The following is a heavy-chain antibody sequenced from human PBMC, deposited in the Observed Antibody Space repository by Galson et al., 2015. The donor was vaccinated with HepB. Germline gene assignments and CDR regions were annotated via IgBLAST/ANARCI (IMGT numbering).Heavy chain of an antibody. D-gene: IGHD1-26*01. CDR2: IKSKTDGGTT. Sequence: SLRLSCAASGFTFSNAWMSWVRQAPGKGLEWVGRIKSKTDGGTTDYAAPVKGRFTISRDDSKNTLYLQMNSLKTEDTAVYYCTIVIVGATNFDYWGQGTLVTVSS. J-gene: IGHJ4*02. V-gene: IGHV3-15*01. CDR1: GFTFSNAW. CDR3: TIVIVGATNFDY.